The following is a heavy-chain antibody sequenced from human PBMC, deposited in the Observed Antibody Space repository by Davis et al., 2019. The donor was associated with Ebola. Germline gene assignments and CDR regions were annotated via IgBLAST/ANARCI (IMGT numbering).Heavy chain of an antibody. CDR3: ARHGGLEYSSSSSYYGMDV. CDR1: GYTFTGYY. Sequence: ASVKVSCKASGYTFTGYYMHWVRQAPGQGLEWMGRLNPNSGGTNYAQKFQGRVTITADKSTSTAYMELSSLRSEDTAVYYCARHGGLEYSSSSSYYGMDVWGQGTTVTVSS. D-gene: IGHD6-6*01. CDR2: LNPNSGGT. J-gene: IGHJ6*02. V-gene: IGHV1-2*06.